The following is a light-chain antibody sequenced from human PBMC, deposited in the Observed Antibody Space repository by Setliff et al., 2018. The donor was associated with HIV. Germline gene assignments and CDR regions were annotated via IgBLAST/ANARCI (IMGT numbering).Light chain of an antibody. CDR2: EVN. J-gene: IGLJ1*01. CDR3: SSYGSSGTFYV. V-gene: IGLV2-14*01. CDR1: SSDVGGYNF. Sequence: SVLTQPASVSGSPGQSITISCTGTSSDVGGYNFVSWYQHHPGKAPKVVIYEVNNRPSGVSYRFSGSKSGNTASLTISGLQAEDEAEYYCSSYGSSGTFYVFGTGTKVTVL.